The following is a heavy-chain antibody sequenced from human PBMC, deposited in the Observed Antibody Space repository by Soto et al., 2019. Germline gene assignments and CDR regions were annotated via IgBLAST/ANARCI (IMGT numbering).Heavy chain of an antibody. D-gene: IGHD3-3*01. Sequence: ASVKVSCKASGYTFTSYYMHWVRQAPGQGLEWMGIINPSGGSTSYAQKFQGRVAMTRDTSTSTVYMELSSLRSEDTAVYYCARDPSGTYYDFWSGYATGGMDVWGQGTTVTVPS. CDR2: INPSGGST. J-gene: IGHJ6*02. CDR3: ARDPSGTYYDFWSGYATGGMDV. CDR1: GYTFTSYY. V-gene: IGHV1-46*01.